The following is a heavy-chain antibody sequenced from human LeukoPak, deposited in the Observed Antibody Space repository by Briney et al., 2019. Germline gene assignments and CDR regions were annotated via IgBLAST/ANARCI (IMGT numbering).Heavy chain of an antibody. D-gene: IGHD3-10*01. CDR1: GGTFSSYA. CDR3: ARDKVRGVISV. CDR2: IIPILGIA. V-gene: IGHV1-69*04. Sequence: SVTVSCKASGGTFSSYAISWVRPAPGQGLEWMGRIIPILGIANYAQKFQGRVTITADKSTSTAYMELSSLRSEDTAVYYCARDKVRGVISVWGQGTTVTVSS. J-gene: IGHJ6*02.